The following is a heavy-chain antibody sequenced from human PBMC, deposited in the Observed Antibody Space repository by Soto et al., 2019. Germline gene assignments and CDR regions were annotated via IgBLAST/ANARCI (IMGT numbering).Heavy chain of an antibody. CDR3: ARDEPMVRGVFPFDY. V-gene: IGHV1-18*01. J-gene: IGHJ4*02. D-gene: IGHD3-10*01. Sequence: ASVKVSCKASGYTFTSYGISWVRQAPGQGLEWMGWISAYNGNTNYAQKLQGRVTMTTDTSTSTAYMELRSLRSDDTAVYYCARDEPMVRGVFPFDYWGQGTLVTSPQ. CDR2: ISAYNGNT. CDR1: GYTFTSYG.